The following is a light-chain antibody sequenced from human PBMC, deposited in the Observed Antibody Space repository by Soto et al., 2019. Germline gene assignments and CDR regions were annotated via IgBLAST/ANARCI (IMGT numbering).Light chain of an antibody. CDR3: SSHTSGSTRV. J-gene: IGLJ1*01. Sequence: SVLTQPAFVSGSPGRSIAISCTGTSSDVGGYDYVSWYQQHPDKAPKLMIYEVTKRPSGVSNRFSGSKSGNTASLTISGLQPEDEADYYCSSHTSGSTRVFGSGTKVTVL. V-gene: IGLV2-14*01. CDR1: SSDVGGYDY. CDR2: EVT.